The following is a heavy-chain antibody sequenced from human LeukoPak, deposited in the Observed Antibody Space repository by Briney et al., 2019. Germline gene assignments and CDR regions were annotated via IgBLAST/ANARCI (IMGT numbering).Heavy chain of an antibody. D-gene: IGHD3-9*01. V-gene: IGHV4-34*01. CDR1: GGSSSGYY. CDR2: INHSGST. Sequence: PSETLSLTCAVYGGSSSGYYWSWIRQPPGKGPEWIGEINHSGSTNYNPSLKSRVTISVDTSKNQFSLKLSSVTAADTAVYYCARGLPRMTGYGRRSDPNWFDPWGQGTLVTVSS. CDR3: ARGLPRMTGYGRRSDPNWFDP. J-gene: IGHJ5*02.